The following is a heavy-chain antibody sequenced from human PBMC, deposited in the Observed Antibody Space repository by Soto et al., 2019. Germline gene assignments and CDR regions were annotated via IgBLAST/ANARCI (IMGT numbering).Heavy chain of an antibody. CDR2: ISGSGGST. J-gene: IGHJ6*02. V-gene: IGHV3-23*01. CDR3: AKGEQQLADYYYYGMDV. CDR1: GGSFIIKE. Sequence: GVVKRNCVDPGGSFIIKEMSWVRQSPGKGLEWVSAISGSGGSTYYADSVKGRFTISRDNSKNTLYLQMNSLRAEDTAVYYCAKGEQQLADYYYYGMDVWGPGTTVTVS. D-gene: IGHD6-13*01.